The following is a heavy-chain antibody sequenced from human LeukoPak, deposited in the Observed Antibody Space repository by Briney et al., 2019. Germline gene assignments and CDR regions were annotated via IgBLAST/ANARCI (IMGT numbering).Heavy chain of an antibody. J-gene: IGHJ4*02. Sequence: PGGSLRLSCAASGFTFSSYGMHWVRQAPGKGLEWVAFIRYDGSNKYYADSVKGRFTISRDNSKNTLYLQMNSLRAEDTAVYYCARGSSAGASLRHDYWGQGTLVTVSS. V-gene: IGHV3-30*02. D-gene: IGHD1-26*01. CDR2: IRYDGSNK. CDR3: ARGSSAGASLRHDY. CDR1: GFTFSSYG.